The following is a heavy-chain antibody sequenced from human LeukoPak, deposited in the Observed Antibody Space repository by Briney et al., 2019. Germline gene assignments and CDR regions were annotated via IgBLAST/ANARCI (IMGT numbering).Heavy chain of an antibody. V-gene: IGHV4-30-2*01. CDR1: GGSISSGGYS. J-gene: IGHJ4*02. D-gene: IGHD5-12*01. Sequence: SETLSLTCAVSGGSISSGGYSWSWLRQPPGKGLEWIGYIYHSGSTYYNPSLKSRVTISVDRSKNQFSLKLSSVTAADTAVYYCAREGRSGYALRYFDYWGQGTLVTVSS. CDR3: AREGRSGYALRYFDY. CDR2: IYHSGST.